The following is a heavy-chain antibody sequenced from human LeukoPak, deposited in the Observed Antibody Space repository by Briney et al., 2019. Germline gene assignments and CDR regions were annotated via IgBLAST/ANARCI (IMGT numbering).Heavy chain of an antibody. V-gene: IGHV4-39*07. D-gene: IGHD6-19*01. CDR2: IYYSGST. CDR1: GGSISSSSYY. CDR3: ARDSVQQWLRRGLYFDY. Sequence: KPSETLSLTCTVSGGSISSSSYYWGWIRQPPGKGLEWIGSIYYSGSTYYNPSLKSRVTISVDTSKNQFSLKLSSVTAADTAVYYCARDSVQQWLRRGLYFDYWGQGTLVTVSS. J-gene: IGHJ4*02.